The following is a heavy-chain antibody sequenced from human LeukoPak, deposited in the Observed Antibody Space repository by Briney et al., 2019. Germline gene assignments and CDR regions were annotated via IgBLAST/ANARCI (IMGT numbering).Heavy chain of an antibody. Sequence: PSETLSLTCAVYGGSFSGYYWSWVRQPPGKGLEWIGEINHSGSTNYNPSLTSRVTISVDTSKNQFSLKLSSVTAADTAVYYCARGSPGDGSGSYYPYYFDYWGQGTLVTVSS. CDR1: GGSFSGYY. CDR2: INHSGST. CDR3: ARGSPGDGSGSYYPYYFDY. V-gene: IGHV4-34*01. J-gene: IGHJ4*02. D-gene: IGHD3-10*01.